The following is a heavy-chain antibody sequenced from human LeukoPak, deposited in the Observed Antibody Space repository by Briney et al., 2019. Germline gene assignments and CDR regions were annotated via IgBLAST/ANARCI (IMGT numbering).Heavy chain of an antibody. Sequence: NPSETLCLTCTVSGGSIISYYWSWIRQPPGRGLECIGYIYYSGSTNYNPSLKSRVTISVDTSRNQFSLKLSSVTAADTAVYYCARGALIVGATSFDYWGQGTLVTASS. CDR1: GGSIISYY. J-gene: IGHJ4*02. V-gene: IGHV4-59*01. CDR2: IYYSGST. CDR3: ARGALIVGATSFDY. D-gene: IGHD1-26*01.